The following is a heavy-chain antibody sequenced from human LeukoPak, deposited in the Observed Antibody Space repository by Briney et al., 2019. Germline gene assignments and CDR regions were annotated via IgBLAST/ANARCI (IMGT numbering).Heavy chain of an antibody. V-gene: IGHV3-23*01. CDR2: ISGSGGST. CDR3: AKDAISSYYYDSSGYYYSR. D-gene: IGHD3-22*01. CDR1: GFTFSSYA. Sequence: PGGSLRLSCAASGFTFSSYAMSWVRQAPGKGLEWVSAISGSGGSTYYADSVKGRFTISRDNSKNTLYLQMNSLRAEDTAVYYCAKDAISSYYYDSSGYYYSRWGQGTLVTVSS. J-gene: IGHJ4*02.